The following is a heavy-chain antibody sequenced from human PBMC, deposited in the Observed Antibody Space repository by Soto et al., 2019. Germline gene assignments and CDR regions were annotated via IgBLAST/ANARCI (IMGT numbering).Heavy chain of an antibody. CDR3: ASAPYYDFWSGYLFDY. Sequence: QVQLVQSGAEVKKPGSSVKVSCKASGGTFSSYTISWVRQAPGQGLEWMGRIIPILGIANYAQKFQGRVTITADKSTSTAYMELSSLRSEDTAVYYCASAPYYDFWSGYLFDYWGQGTLVTVSS. J-gene: IGHJ4*02. V-gene: IGHV1-69*02. D-gene: IGHD3-3*01. CDR1: GGTFSSYT. CDR2: IIPILGIA.